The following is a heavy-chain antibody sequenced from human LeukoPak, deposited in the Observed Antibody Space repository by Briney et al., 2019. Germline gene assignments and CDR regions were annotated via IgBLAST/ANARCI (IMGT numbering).Heavy chain of an antibody. Sequence: ASVKVSCKASGYTFTSYGISWVRQAPGQGLEWMGWISAYNGNTNYAQELQGRVTMTTDTSTSTAYMELRSLRFDDTAVYYCARASGPDSSSAPFQHWGQGTLVTVSS. V-gene: IGHV1-18*01. CDR2: ISAYNGNT. D-gene: IGHD6-6*01. CDR1: GYTFTSYG. J-gene: IGHJ1*01. CDR3: ARASGPDSSSAPFQH.